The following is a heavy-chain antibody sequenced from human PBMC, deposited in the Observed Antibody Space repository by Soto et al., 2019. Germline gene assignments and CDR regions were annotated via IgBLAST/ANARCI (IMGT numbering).Heavy chain of an antibody. D-gene: IGHD4-17*01. Sequence: GESLKISCKGSGYTFTTYWITWVRQMPGKGLEWMGRIDPSNSYTNYNPSFQGHVTLSADMSISTAYLQWSGLKASDTAIYYCALHTGLGPRPFDYWCKGTLVTVS. CDR3: ALHTGLGPRPFDY. CDR1: GYTFTTYW. CDR2: IDPSNSYT. V-gene: IGHV5-10-1*01. J-gene: IGHJ4*02.